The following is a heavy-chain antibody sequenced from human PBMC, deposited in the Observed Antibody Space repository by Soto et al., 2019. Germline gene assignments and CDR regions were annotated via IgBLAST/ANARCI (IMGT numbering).Heavy chain of an antibody. CDR2: INHSGST. J-gene: IGHJ6*02. Sequence: SETLSLTCAVYGGSFSGYYWSWIRQPPGKGLEWIGEINHSGSTNYNPSLKSRVTISVDTSKNQFSLKLSSVTAADTAVYYCASGITMVRGRYYYGMDVWGQGTTVTVSS. V-gene: IGHV4-34*01. CDR3: ASGITMVRGRYYYGMDV. CDR1: GGSFSGYY. D-gene: IGHD3-10*01.